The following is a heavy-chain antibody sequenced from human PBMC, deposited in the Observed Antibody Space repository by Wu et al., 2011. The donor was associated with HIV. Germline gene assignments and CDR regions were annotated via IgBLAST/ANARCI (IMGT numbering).Heavy chain of an antibody. D-gene: IGHD6-13*01. CDR2: IIPIFGTA. Sequence: QVQLVQSGAEVRQPGASVNVSCKSSGYIFTGYYIHWLRQAPGQGLEWMGGIIPIFGTANYAQKFQGRVTITTDESTSTAYMELSSLRSEDTAVYYCARAAKQQLVRYYYYGMDVWGQGTTVTVS. J-gene: IGHJ6*02. CDR1: GYIFTGYY. V-gene: IGHV1-69*01. CDR3: ARAAKQQLVRYYYYGMDV.